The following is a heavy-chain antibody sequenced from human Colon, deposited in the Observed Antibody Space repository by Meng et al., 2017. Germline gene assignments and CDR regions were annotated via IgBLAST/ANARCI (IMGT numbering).Heavy chain of an antibody. CDR2: IYYSGST. D-gene: IGHD1-1*01. V-gene: IGHV4-39*07. Sequence: SETLSLTCTVSGVSISSSTYYWGWIRQPPGKGLEWIGSIYYSGSTYYNPSLKSRVTISVDTSKNQFSLKLSSVTAADTAVYYCARTHTTGTTYAFDIWGQGTMVTVSS. J-gene: IGHJ3*02. CDR3: ARTHTTGTTYAFDI. CDR1: GVSISSSTYY.